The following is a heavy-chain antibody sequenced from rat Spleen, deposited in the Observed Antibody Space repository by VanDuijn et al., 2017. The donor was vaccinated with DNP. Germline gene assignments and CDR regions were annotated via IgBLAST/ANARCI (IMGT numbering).Heavy chain of an antibody. Sequence: EVQLVESDGGLVQPGRSLKLSCAVSGFTFSDYYMAWVRQAPAKGLEWVATLSYNGGTPYYRDSVKGRFTISRDNAQSTLYLQMDSLRSEDTATYYCAGRPPPTRGPFDYWGQGVTVTVSS. CDR3: AGRPPPTRGPFDY. CDR1: GFTFSDYY. D-gene: IGHD1-4*01. J-gene: IGHJ2*01. CDR2: LSYNGGTP. V-gene: IGHV5-7*01.